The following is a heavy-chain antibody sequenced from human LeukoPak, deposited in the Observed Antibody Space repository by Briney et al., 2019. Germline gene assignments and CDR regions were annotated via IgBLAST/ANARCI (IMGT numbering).Heavy chain of an antibody. V-gene: IGHV1-18*01. CDR1: GYTLTNYG. D-gene: IGHD2-8*01. CDR3: ARDEAGFGTTPLDY. J-gene: IGHJ4*02. CDR2: ISTYNGNT. Sequence: GASVKVSCKASGYTLTNYGITWVRQAPGRGLQCMGGISTYNGNTHYAQRFQGRVTMTTDTSTSTVYMELRSLRSDDTAVYYCARDEAGFGTTPLDYWGQGTLVTVSS.